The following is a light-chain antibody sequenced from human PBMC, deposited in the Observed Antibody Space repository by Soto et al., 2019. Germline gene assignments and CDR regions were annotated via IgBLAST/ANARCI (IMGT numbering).Light chain of an antibody. J-gene: IGLJ1*01. V-gene: IGLV2-14*01. CDR3: SSYTSSTAYV. CDR1: SSDVGGYNY. CDR2: EVT. Sequence: QSVLTQPASVSGSPGQSITIPCTGTSSDVGGYNYVSWYQLHLGKAPKLILYEVTNRPSGVSDRFSGSKSGNTASLTISGLQAEDEADYYCSSYTSSTAYVFGTGTKVTVL.